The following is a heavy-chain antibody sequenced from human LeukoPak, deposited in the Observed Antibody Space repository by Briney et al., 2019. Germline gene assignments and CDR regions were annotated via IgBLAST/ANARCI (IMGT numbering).Heavy chain of an antibody. CDR2: IYTSGST. Sequence: SQTLSLTCTVSGGSISSGSYHWSWIRQPAGKGLEWIGRIYTSGSTNYNPSLKSRVTISVDTSKNQFSLKLSSVTAADTAVYYCARDRYYDSSGYHSKDAFDIWGQGTMVTVSS. D-gene: IGHD3-22*01. J-gene: IGHJ3*02. CDR3: ARDRYYDSSGYHSKDAFDI. V-gene: IGHV4-61*02. CDR1: GGSISSGSYH.